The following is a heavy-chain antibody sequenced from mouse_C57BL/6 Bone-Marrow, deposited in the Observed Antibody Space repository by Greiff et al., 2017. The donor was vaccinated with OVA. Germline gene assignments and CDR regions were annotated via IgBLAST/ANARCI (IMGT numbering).Heavy chain of an antibody. J-gene: IGHJ2*01. V-gene: IGHV3-6*01. D-gene: IGHD2-3*01. CDR2: ISYDGSN. CDR1: GYSITSGYY. CDR3: ARVDGYSFDY. Sequence: EVKVEESGPGLVKPSQSLSLTCSVTGYSITSGYYWNWIRQFPGNKLEWMGYISYDGSNNYNPSLKNRISITRDTSKNQFFLKLNSVTTEDTATYYCARVDGYSFDYWGQGTTLTVSS.